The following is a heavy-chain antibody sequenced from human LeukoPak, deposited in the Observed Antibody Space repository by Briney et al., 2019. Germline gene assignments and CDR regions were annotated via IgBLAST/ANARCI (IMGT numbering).Heavy chain of an antibody. CDR3: ARPRYNWNDAGLDY. V-gene: IGHV1-18*01. D-gene: IGHD1-20*01. CDR2: ISAYNGNT. Sequence: ASVKVSCKASGYTFTSYGISWVRQAPGQGLEWMGWISAYNGNTNYAQKLQGRVTMTTDTSTSTAYMELRSLRSDDTAVYYCARPRYNWNDAGLDYWGQGTLVTVSS. J-gene: IGHJ4*02. CDR1: GYTFTSYG.